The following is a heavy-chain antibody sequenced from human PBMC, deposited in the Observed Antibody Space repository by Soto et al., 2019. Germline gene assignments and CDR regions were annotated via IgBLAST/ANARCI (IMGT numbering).Heavy chain of an antibody. J-gene: IGHJ4*02. Sequence: PGGSLRLSCAASGFNFDNYYMAWVRQAPGKGLEWVANIKKDGSYSNYVDSLKGRFTISRDNAKNSLYLQMNNLRAEDSGVYFCARDTTGILDYWGQGTLVTVSS. D-gene: IGHD1-1*01. V-gene: IGHV3-7*01. CDR3: ARDTTGILDY. CDR2: IKKDGSYS. CDR1: GFNFDNYY.